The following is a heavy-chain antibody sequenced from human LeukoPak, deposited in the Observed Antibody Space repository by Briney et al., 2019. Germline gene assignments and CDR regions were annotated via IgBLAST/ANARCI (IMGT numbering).Heavy chain of an antibody. CDR2: IYPGDSDT. Sequence: GESLKSSCKGSGYSFSNHWIGWVRQMPGKGLEWMGIIYPGDSDTRYSPSFQGQVTISADKSISTAYLQWSSLKASDTAMYYCARLSPPASSSFTPSEENWFDPWGQGTLVTVSS. CDR1: GYSFSNHW. V-gene: IGHV5-51*01. D-gene: IGHD6-6*01. J-gene: IGHJ5*02. CDR3: ARLSPPASSSFTPSEENWFDP.